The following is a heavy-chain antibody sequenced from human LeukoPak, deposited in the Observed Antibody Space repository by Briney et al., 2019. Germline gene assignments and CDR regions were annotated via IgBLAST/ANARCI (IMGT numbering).Heavy chain of an antibody. J-gene: IGHJ4*02. CDR3: AREEMATSAGYAY. Sequence: GGSLRLSCAASGFTFSSYWMHWVRQAPGKGLVWVSRINSDGSSTSYADSVKGRFTISRDNAKNTLYLQMNSLRAEDTAVYCCAREEMATSAGYAYWGQGTLVTVSS. D-gene: IGHD5-24*01. CDR2: INSDGSST. V-gene: IGHV3-74*01. CDR1: GFTFSSYW.